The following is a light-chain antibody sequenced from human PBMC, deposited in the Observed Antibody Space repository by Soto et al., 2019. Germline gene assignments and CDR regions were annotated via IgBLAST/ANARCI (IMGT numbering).Light chain of an antibody. CDR2: RAS. Sequence: EIVMTQSPATLSVSPGERDTLSCRASQSVSSNLAWYQQKPGQAPRLLIYRASNRATGIPARFSGSGSGTEFTITISSLQSEDVAVYYWQQYNNWPQTFGQGTKVEIK. V-gene: IGKV3-15*01. J-gene: IGKJ1*01. CDR1: QSVSSN. CDR3: QQYNNWPQT.